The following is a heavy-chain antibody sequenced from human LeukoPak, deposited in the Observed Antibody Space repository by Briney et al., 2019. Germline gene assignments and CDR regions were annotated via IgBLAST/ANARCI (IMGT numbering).Heavy chain of an antibody. CDR1: GGAITNYY. D-gene: IGHD1-1*01. CDR2: IYYTGST. V-gene: IGHV4-59*12. J-gene: IGHJ4*02. CDR3: ARGGLYNWASFDY. Sequence: SETLSLTCGVSGGAITNYYWNWIRQAPGKGLEWLGYIYYTGSTTYNPSVKSRITISLDTSKKQISLKLRSVTAADTAVYYCARGGLYNWASFDYWGQGTLITVSS.